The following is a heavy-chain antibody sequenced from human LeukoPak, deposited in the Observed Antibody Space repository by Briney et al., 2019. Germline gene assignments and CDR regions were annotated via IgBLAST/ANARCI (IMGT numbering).Heavy chain of an antibody. V-gene: IGHV4-34*01. J-gene: IGHJ6*02. Sequence: SETLSLTCAVYGGSFSGYYWSWIRQPPGKGLGGIGEINHSGSTNYNPSLKSRVTISVDTSKNQFSLKLSSVTAADTAVYYCARGRGYCSGGSCYGYYYYGMDVWGQGTTVTVSS. CDR2: INHSGST. CDR1: GGSFSGYY. CDR3: ARGRGYCSGGSCYGYYYYGMDV. D-gene: IGHD2-15*01.